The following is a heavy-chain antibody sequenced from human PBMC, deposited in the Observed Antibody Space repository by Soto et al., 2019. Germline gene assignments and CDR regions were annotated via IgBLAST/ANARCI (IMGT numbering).Heavy chain of an antibody. CDR3: ARMWENYMPDAFDI. J-gene: IGHJ3*02. CDR2: IFSNDEK. V-gene: IGHV2-26*01. D-gene: IGHD1-26*01. Sequence: QVTLKESGPVLVKPTETLTLTCTVSGFSLSNARMGVSWIRQPPGKALEWLAHIFSNDEKSYSTSLKSRLTISKDTSKRKVVLTMTKMDPVDTATYYGARMWENYMPDAFDIWGQGTMVTVSS. CDR1: GFSLSNARMG.